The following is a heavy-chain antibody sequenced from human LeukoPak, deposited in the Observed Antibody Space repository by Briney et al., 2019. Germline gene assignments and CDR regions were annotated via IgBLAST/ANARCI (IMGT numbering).Heavy chain of an antibody. V-gene: IGHV4-38-2*02. D-gene: IGHD3-22*01. Sequence: SETLSLTCTVSGYSISSGYYWGWIRQPPGKGLEWIGSIYHSGSTYYNPSLKSRVTISVDTSKNQFSLKLSSVTAADTAVYYCARVPPYYYDSSGYFVAAFDIWGLGTMVTVSS. CDR2: IYHSGST. J-gene: IGHJ3*02. CDR1: GYSISSGYY. CDR3: ARVPPYYYDSSGYFVAAFDI.